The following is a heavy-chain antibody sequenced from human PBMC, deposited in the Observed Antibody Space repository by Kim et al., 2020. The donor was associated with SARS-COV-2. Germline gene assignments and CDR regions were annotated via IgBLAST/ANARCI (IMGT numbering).Heavy chain of an antibody. J-gene: IGHJ4*02. D-gene: IGHD3-22*01. V-gene: IGHV3-23*01. CDR3: AKSQALFTMIVVASDY. CDR2: ISGSGGST. Sequence: GSLRLSCAASGFTFSSYAMSWVRQAPGKGLEWVSAISGSGGSTYYADSVKGRFTISRDNSKNTLYLQMNSLRAEDTAVYYCAKSQALFTMIVVASDYWGQGTLVTVSS. CDR1: GFTFSSYA.